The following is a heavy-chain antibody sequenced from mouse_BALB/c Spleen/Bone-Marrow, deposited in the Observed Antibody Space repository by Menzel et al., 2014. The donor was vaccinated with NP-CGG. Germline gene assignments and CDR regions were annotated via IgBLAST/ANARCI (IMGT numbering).Heavy chain of an antibody. CDR2: INPHSSTI. D-gene: IGHD3-3*01. CDR3: ARLGDRVWSAY. CDR1: GFDFRRYW. J-gene: IGHJ3*01. V-gene: IGHV4-1*02. Sequence: DVQLQESAGGLVQPGGSQKLSCVASGFDFRRYWMSWVRQAPGKGLEWIGEINPHSSTINYTPSLKDKFIISRDNAKNTLYLQRSKVRSEDTALYYCARLGDRVWSAYRGQGTLVTVSA.